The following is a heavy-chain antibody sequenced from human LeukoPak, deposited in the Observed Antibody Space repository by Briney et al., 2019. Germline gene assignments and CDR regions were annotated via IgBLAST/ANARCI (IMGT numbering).Heavy chain of an antibody. CDR2: IKQDGSEK. CDR1: GFTFSSFW. D-gene: IGHD3-10*01. J-gene: IGHJ4*02. CDR3: NGDYDGSGSYRGGVPFDY. V-gene: IGHV3-7*01. Sequence: GGSLRLYCAASGFTFSSFWMIWVGQAPGKELEWVANIKQDGSEKYYEDSGKGRFTISTATATTYLYLKMNSLRAEDTAVYYCNGDYDGSGSYRGGVPFDYWGQGTLVTVSS.